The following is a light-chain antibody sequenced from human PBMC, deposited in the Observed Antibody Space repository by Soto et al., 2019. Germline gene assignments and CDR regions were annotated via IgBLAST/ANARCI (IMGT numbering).Light chain of an antibody. CDR1: QSVTSNY. CDR2: GAS. J-gene: IGKJ1*01. Sequence: EIVLTQSPGTLSLSPGERATLSCGASQSVTSNYLAWYQQKPGQAPRLLILGASIRVKGIPDRFIGSGSGTDFTLTISRLEPEDFAVYYCQHYVTSLTTFGQGTKVEVK. CDR3: QHYVTSLTT. V-gene: IGKV3-20*01.